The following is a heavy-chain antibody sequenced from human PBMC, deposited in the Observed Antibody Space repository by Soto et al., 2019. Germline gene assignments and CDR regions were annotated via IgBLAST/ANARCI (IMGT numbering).Heavy chain of an antibody. V-gene: IGHV4-31*03. Sequence: QVQLQESGPGLVKPSQTLSLTCTVSGGSISSGGYYWSWIRQHPGKGLEWIGYIYYSGSTYYNYYNPSLKRRVTISVDTSKNQFSLQLSSVTAADTAVYYCARTPLLWGQGTLVTVSS. CDR3: ARTPLL. CDR2: IYYSGSTYYN. CDR1: GGSISSGGYY. D-gene: IGHD1-26*01. J-gene: IGHJ4*02.